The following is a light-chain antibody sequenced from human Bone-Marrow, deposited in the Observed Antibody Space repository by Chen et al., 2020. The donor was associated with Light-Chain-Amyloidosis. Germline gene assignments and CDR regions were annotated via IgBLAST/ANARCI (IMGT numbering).Light chain of an antibody. CDR3: QVWDRSSDRPV. Sequence: SYVLTQPSSVSGAPGQRATIACGGNNIGSTSVHWYQQPPGQAPLLVVYYDSDRPSGVPERLSGSNSGNTATLTISRVEAGDEADYYCQVWDRSSDRPVFGGGTKLTVL. V-gene: IGLV3-21*02. CDR1: NIGSTS. CDR2: YDS. J-gene: IGLJ3*02.